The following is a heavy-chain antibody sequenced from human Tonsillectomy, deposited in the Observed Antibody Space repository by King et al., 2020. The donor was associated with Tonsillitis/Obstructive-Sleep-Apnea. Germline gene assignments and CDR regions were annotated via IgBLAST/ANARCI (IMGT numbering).Heavy chain of an antibody. CDR2: SRPYDGDT. CDR1: GYPFTIYA. D-gene: IGHD3-16*01. CDR3: AREDEERRGEEHGEGQH. J-gene: IGHJ1*01. V-gene: IGHV1-18*01. Sequence: QLVPSVSAVKTPGASVKVSFNASGYPFTIYALTLLRPAPGPGLEWMGWSRPYDGDTNYAQKLQGRVTLTSDTSTTPAYLELRSLRSDATAVYYWAREDEERRGEEHGEGQHGGKGTRVT.